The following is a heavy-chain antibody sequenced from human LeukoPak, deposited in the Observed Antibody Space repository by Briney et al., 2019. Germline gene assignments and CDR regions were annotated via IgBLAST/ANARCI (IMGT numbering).Heavy chain of an antibody. CDR3: ASEAVAGTFDY. D-gene: IGHD6-19*01. J-gene: IGHJ4*02. CDR2: ISSSSSYI. Sequence: GGSLRLSCAASGFTFSSYSMNWVRQAPGKGLEWVSSISSSSSYIYYADSVKGRSTISRDNAKNSLYLQMNSLRAEDTAVYYCASEAVAGTFDYWGQGTLVTVSS. V-gene: IGHV3-21*01. CDR1: GFTFSSYS.